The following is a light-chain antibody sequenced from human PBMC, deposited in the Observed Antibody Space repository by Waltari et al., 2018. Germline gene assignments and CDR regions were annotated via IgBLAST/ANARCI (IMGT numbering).Light chain of an antibody. V-gene: IGKV1-39*01. J-gene: IGKJ4*01. CDR1: QTIGNY. Sequence: DIQMTQSPSSVSASLGDRVTITCRASQTIGNYLNWFQQRPGKAPKLLIYATSDLQSGVPSRFSGSGSGTDFTLTISSLQPEDSATYYCQQTFSAFRTFGGGTKVEIK. CDR2: ATS. CDR3: QQTFSAFRT.